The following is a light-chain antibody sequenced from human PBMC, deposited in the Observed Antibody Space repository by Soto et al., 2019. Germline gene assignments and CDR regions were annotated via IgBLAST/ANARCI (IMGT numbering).Light chain of an antibody. CDR1: QTSSSR. V-gene: IGKV1-5*03. CDR2: KAS. CDR3: QHYNSYSEA. Sequence: DIQITQSPSTLSGSVGDRFTITCLASQTSSSRLVWYQQKPGKAPKLLIYKASTLKSGVPSRFSGSGSGTEFTLTISSLQPDDFATYYCQHYNSYSEAFGQGTKVDIK. J-gene: IGKJ1*01.